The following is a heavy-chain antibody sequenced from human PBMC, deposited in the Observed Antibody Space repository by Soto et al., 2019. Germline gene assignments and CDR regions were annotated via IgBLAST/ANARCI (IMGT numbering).Heavy chain of an antibody. D-gene: IGHD2-15*01. CDR3: AKPRRHTPKGGMDV. Sequence: GGSLRLSCAASGFTFSSYAMSWVRQAPGKGLEWVSAISGSGGSTYYADSVTGRFTISRDNSENTLYLQMNSLRAEDTAVYYCAKPRRHTPKGGMDVWGQGTTVTVSS. CDR1: GFTFSSYA. J-gene: IGHJ6*02. V-gene: IGHV3-23*01. CDR2: ISGSGGST.